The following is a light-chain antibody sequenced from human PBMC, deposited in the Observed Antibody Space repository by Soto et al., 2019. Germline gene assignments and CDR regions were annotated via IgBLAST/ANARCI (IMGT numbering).Light chain of an antibody. J-gene: IGLJ2*01. CDR3: SSNTGSSTTHLV. V-gene: IGLV2-14*01. Sequence: QSALTQPDSVSESPGQSITISCTGTSSDVGGYNHVAWYKQHPGKAPKLIIYDVSNRPSGVSNRFSGSKSGNTASLTISGLQDADEADYYCSSNTGSSTTHLVFGGGTKLNVL. CDR1: SSDVGGYNH. CDR2: DVS.